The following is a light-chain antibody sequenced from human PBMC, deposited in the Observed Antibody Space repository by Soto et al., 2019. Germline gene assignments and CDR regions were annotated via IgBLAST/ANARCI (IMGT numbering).Light chain of an antibody. CDR3: QLYGSSPLVT. J-gene: IGKJ5*01. V-gene: IGKV3-20*01. Sequence: EIVLTQSPGTLSLSPGERATLSCRASQSVSSSYLAWYQQKPGQAPRLLIYGTSGRTTGIPDRFSGSGSGTDFTLTISRLKPDDFAVYYCQLYGSSPLVTFGQGTRLEIK. CDR2: GTS. CDR1: QSVSSSY.